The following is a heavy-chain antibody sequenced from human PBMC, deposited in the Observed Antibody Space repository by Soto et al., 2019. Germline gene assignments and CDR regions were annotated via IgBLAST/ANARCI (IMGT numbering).Heavy chain of an antibody. Sequence: QVQLVQSGAEEKKPGASVKVSCKASSYTCTSYAMNWVRQAPGQRHEWMGWINAGNGNIKYSQKFQGRVTITRDTSASTAYMELSSLRSEDTAVYYCARSIVVVTALDYWGQGTLVTVSS. V-gene: IGHV1-3*05. CDR2: INAGNGNI. CDR3: ARSIVVVTALDY. D-gene: IGHD2-21*02. CDR1: SYTCTSYA. J-gene: IGHJ4*02.